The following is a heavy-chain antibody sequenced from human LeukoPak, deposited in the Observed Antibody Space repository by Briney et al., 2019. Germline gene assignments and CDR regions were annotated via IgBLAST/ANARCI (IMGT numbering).Heavy chain of an antibody. D-gene: IGHD6-19*01. CDR2: SKNDGRST. Sequence: GGSLRLSCAASGYIFSTYGMHWVRQAPGKGLVWVSRSKNDGRSTSYADSVKGRFTISRDSAKNTLFLQMDSLRAEDTAVYYCARAGYSSGWYYFDYWGQGTLVTVSS. CDR3: ARAGYSSGWYYFDY. V-gene: IGHV3-74*01. CDR1: GYIFSTYG. J-gene: IGHJ4*02.